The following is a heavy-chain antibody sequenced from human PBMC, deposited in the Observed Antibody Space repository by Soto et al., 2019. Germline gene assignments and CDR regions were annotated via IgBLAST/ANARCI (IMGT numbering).Heavy chain of an antibody. Sequence: QVHLVASGGGLVKPGGSLRLSCVASGITLSDNYMTWIRQAPGKRLEWLSYISNSDYTTYYADSVKGRFTISRDNAKNSLYLQLNGLRVEDTAVYYCASGKWSLDYWGQGILVTVSS. D-gene: IGHD2-8*01. CDR3: ASGKWSLDY. V-gene: IGHV3-11*01. CDR1: GITLSDNY. CDR2: ISNSDYTT. J-gene: IGHJ4*02.